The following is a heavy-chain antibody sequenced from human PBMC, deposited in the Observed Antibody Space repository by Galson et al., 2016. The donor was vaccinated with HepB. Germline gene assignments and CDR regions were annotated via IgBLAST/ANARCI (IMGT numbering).Heavy chain of an antibody. CDR1: GFILSNYG. Sequence: SLRLPCAASGFILSNYGIHCVRPPPGKGMDRVAVMSHDGSHILYVDSVKGRFSISRDNSKNTLYLQMNSLRDEDTAVYYCAKDHGNRWLNNWFDPWGQGTLVTVSS. D-gene: IGHD6-19*01. CDR3: AKDHGNRWLNNWFDP. V-gene: IGHV3-30*18. CDR2: MSHDGSHI. J-gene: IGHJ5*02.